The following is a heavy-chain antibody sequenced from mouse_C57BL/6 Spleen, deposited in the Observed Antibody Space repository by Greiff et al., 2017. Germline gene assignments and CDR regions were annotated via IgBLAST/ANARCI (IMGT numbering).Heavy chain of an antibody. D-gene: IGHD1-1*01. CDR1: GYTFTSYW. CDR2: IHPNSGST. CDR3: AREEIITTVVADY. Sequence: QVQLQQPGAELVKPGASVKLSCKASGYTFTSYWMHWVKQRPGQGLERIGMIHPNSGSTNYNEKFKSKATLTVDKSSSTAYMQLSRLTSEDSAVYYCAREEIITTVVADYWGQGTTLTVSS. J-gene: IGHJ2*01. V-gene: IGHV1-64*01.